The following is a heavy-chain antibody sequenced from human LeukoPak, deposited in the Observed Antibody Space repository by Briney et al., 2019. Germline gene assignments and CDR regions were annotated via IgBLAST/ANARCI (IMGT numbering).Heavy chain of an antibody. J-gene: IGHJ4*02. Sequence: GRSLRLSCAASGFTFDDYAMHWVRQAPGKGLEWVSGISWNSGTIGYADSVKGRFTISRDNAKNSLYLQMNSLRAEDTALYYCSKDWGYSYGLPDYWGQGTLVTVSS. V-gene: IGHV3-9*01. CDR3: SKDWGYSYGLPDY. CDR1: GFTFDDYA. D-gene: IGHD5-18*01. CDR2: ISWNSGTI.